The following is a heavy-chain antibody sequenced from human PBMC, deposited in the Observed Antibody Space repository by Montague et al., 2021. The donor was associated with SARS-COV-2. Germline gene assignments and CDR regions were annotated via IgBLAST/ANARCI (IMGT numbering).Heavy chain of an antibody. Sequence: SETLSLTCSVSGDSINNSRCNWGWIRQPPGKGLEWIGTIDYSGSAYYXPSLKSRVIISVDTSKDQFSLKLNSVTATDTAVYYCARLESTRGVIIRGAFHIWGQGTKVTVSS. CDR3: ARLESTRGVIIRGAFHI. CDR2: IDYSGSA. J-gene: IGHJ3*02. CDR1: GDSINNSRCN. D-gene: IGHD3-10*01. V-gene: IGHV4-39*01.